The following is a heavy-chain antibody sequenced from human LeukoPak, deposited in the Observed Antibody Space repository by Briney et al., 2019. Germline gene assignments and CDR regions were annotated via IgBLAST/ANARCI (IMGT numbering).Heavy chain of an antibody. D-gene: IGHD4-17*01. Sequence: PSETLSLTCTVSGGSISSYYWSWIRQPPGKGLEWIGYIYYSGSTNYNPSLKSRVTTSVDTSKNQFSLKLSSVTAADTAVYYCAREGGDYNPYYFDYWGQGTLVTVSS. CDR2: IYYSGST. CDR1: GGSISSYY. CDR3: AREGGDYNPYYFDY. V-gene: IGHV4-59*01. J-gene: IGHJ4*02.